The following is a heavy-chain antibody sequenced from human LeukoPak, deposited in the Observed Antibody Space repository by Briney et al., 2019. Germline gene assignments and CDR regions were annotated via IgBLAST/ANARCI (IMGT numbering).Heavy chain of an antibody. V-gene: IGHV1-46*01. CDR3: ARALAVASQYYGMDV. D-gene: IGHD6-19*01. CDR2: INPSGGNT. CDR1: GYTFINYY. J-gene: IGHJ6*02. Sequence: ASVKVSCKASGYTFINYYIYWVRQAPGQGLEWMGVINPSGGNTIYAQKFQGRVTMTRDTSTNTVYMKLTSLRPTDTAVLYCARALAVASQYYGMDVWGQGTTVTVSS.